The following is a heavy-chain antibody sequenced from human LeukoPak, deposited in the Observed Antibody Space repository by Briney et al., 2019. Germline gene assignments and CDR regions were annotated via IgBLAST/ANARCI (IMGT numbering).Heavy chain of an antibody. CDR3: ARGGWGSSPYFDY. J-gene: IGHJ4*02. V-gene: IGHV1-2*02. Sequence: ASVMVSCKASGYTFTGYYMHWVRQAPGQGLEWVGSINPNTGDTNYPQNFQGRVTMTRDTSISTAYMELSRLRSDDTAVYYCARGGWGSSPYFDYWGQGTLVTVSS. CDR2: INPNTGDT. D-gene: IGHD6-6*01. CDR1: GYTFTGYY.